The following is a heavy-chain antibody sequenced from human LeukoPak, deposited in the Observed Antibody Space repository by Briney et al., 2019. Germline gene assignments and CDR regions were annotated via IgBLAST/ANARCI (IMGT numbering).Heavy chain of an antibody. V-gene: IGHV3-11*01. J-gene: IGHJ4*02. Sequence: GGSLRLSCAASGFTFSDYYMSWIRQAPGKGLEWVSYISSSGSTIYYADSVKGRFTISRDNAKNSLYLQMNSLRAEDTAVYYCARDRYVAAFRSAYFDYWGQGTLVTVSS. CDR3: ARDRYVAAFRSAYFDY. CDR2: ISSSGSTI. D-gene: IGHD6-19*01. CDR1: GFTFSDYY.